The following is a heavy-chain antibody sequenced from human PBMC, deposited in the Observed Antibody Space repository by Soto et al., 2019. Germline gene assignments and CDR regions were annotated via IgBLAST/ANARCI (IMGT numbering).Heavy chain of an antibody. CDR2: ISPSGSP. CDR3: TRGVLA. J-gene: IGHJ5*02. D-gene: IGHD2-8*01. CDR1: GGSVNSGGYT. V-gene: IGHV4-30-2*01. Sequence: PSETLSLTCSVSGGSVNSGGYTWSWIRQPPGKGLVWIGFISPSGSPAYNPSLKSRVTISVDRSNNQISLEISSVTAADTAVYYCTRGVLAWGPGTLVTVSS.